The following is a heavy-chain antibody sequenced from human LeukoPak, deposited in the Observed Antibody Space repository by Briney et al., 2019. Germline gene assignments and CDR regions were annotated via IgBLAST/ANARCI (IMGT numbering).Heavy chain of an antibody. D-gene: IGHD3-3*01. CDR2: ISSSGSNI. J-gene: IGHJ6*03. Sequence: GGSLRLSCAASGFTFSDYYMRWIRQAPGKGLEWVSYISSSGSNIYYADSVKGRFTISRDNAKNSLYLQMNSLRAEETDVYYCASGYDFWSGYYRCYYYYVDVWGKGTTVTVSS. V-gene: IGHV3-11*01. CDR3: ASGYDFWSGYYRCYYYYVDV. CDR1: GFTFSDYY.